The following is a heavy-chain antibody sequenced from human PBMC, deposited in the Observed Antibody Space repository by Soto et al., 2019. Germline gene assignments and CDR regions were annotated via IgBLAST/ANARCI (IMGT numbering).Heavy chain of an antibody. D-gene: IGHD3-22*01. CDR1: GGTFSSYA. Sequence: QVQLVQSGAEVKKPGSSVKVSCKASGGTFSSYAISWVRQAPGQGLEWMGGIIPIFGTANYAQKFQGRVTLTADESTSTAYMELSSLRSEDTAVYYCARGEVITDRYYYYGMDVWGQGTTVTVSS. V-gene: IGHV1-69*12. CDR2: IIPIFGTA. J-gene: IGHJ6*02. CDR3: ARGEVITDRYYYYGMDV.